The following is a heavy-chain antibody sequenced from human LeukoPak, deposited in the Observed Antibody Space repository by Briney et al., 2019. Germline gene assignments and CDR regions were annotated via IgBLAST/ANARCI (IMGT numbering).Heavy chain of an antibody. CDR3: ARDSRSEVVVPALEEDGMDV. D-gene: IGHD2-2*01. Sequence: GASVKVSCKASGYTFTGYYMHWVRQAPGQGLEWMGWINPNSGGTNYAQKFQGRVTMTRDTSISTAYMELSRLRSDDTAVYYGARDSRSEVVVPALEEDGMDVWGQGTTVTVSS. J-gene: IGHJ6*02. CDR1: GYTFTGYY. CDR2: INPNSGGT. V-gene: IGHV1-2*02.